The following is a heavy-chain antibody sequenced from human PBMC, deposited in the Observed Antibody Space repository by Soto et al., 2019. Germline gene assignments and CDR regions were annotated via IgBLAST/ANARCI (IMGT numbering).Heavy chain of an antibody. CDR1: GFSFSSYA. D-gene: IGHD3-3*01. V-gene: IGHV3-23*01. Sequence: HPGGSLRLSCAASGFSFSSYAMSWVRQAPGKGLEWVSTISGSGGSTYYAGSVKGRFTISRDNSKNTVYVQMNSLRAEDTAVYYCAKVLRFLEWPGGFDYWGQGTLVTVSS. CDR3: AKVLRFLEWPGGFDY. J-gene: IGHJ4*02. CDR2: ISGSGGST.